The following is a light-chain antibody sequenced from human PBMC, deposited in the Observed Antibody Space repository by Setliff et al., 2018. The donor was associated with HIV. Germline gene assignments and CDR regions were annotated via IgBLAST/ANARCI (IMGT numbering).Light chain of an antibody. CDR2: NNY. J-gene: IGLJ1*01. V-gene: IGLV1-44*01. Sequence: QSVLCQPPSASGTPGQRVTISCSGSSSNIGVNVVNWYQHLPGTSPKLLIYNNYQRPSGVPDRFSGSKSGSSASLAISGLQSEDEADYYCAVWDNGLKGYVFGTGTKVTVL. CDR3: AVWDNGLKGYV. CDR1: SSNIGVNV.